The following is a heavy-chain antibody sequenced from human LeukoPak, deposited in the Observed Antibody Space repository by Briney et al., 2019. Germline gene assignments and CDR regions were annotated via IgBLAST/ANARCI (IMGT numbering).Heavy chain of an antibody. V-gene: IGHV1-69*06. CDR3: AREFKYDYVWGSYRSRPFDY. J-gene: IGHJ4*02. Sequence: ASVKVSCKASGYTFTSYGISWVRQAPGQGLEWMGGIIPIFGTANYAQKFQGRVTITADKSTSTAYMELSSLRSEDTAVYYCAREFKYDYVWGSYRSRPFDYWGQGTLVTVSS. D-gene: IGHD3-16*02. CDR1: GYTFTSYG. CDR2: IIPIFGTA.